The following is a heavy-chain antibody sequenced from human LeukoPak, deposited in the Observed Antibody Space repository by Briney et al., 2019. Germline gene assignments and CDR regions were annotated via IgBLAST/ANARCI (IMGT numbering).Heavy chain of an antibody. CDR3: ARHRRDIVVVPVFDY. CDR2: IYPSDSDT. Sequence: GESLKISCKASGYSFTTYWIGWVRQMPGKGLEWMGIIYPSDSDTKYSPSFQGQVTISADKSISTAYLQWTSLKASDTAMYYCARHRRDIVVVPVFDYWGQGTLVTVSS. D-gene: IGHD2-2*01. CDR1: GYSFTTYW. J-gene: IGHJ4*02. V-gene: IGHV5-51*01.